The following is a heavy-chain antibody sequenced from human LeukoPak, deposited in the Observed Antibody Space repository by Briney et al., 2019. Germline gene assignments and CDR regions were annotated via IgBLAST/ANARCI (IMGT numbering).Heavy chain of an antibody. CDR3: ARLSLPGYCPF. D-gene: IGHD2-15*01. Sequence: ASETLSLTCTVSGGSISSSSYYWGWIRQPPGKGLEWIGSIYYSGSTYYNPSLKSRVTISVYTSKNQFSLKLSSVTAADTAVYYCARLSLPGYCPFWGQGPLVTVSS. CDR2: IYYSGST. J-gene: IGHJ4*02. CDR1: GGSISSSSYY. V-gene: IGHV4-39*01.